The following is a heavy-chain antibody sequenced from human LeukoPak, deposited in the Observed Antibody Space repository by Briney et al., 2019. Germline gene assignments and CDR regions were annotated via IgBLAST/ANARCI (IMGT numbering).Heavy chain of an antibody. CDR1: GYTFPSHG. CDR2: ISAYNGNT. CDR3: ARGGHKRYVWGSYRPFDY. D-gene: IGHD3-16*02. V-gene: IGHV1-18*01. J-gene: IGHJ4*02. Sequence: GASVKVSCKASGYTFPSHGISWVRQAPGQGLEWMGWISAYNGNTNYAQKFQGRVTMTTDTSTSTAYMELRSLRSDDTAVYYCARGGHKRYVWGSYRPFDYWGQGTLVTVSS.